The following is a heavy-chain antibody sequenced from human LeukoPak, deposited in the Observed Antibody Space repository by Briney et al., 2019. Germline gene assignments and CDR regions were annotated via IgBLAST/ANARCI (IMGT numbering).Heavy chain of an antibody. CDR1: GFTFSSYG. J-gene: IGHJ4*02. D-gene: IGHD3-9*01. CDR2: ISYDGSNK. CDR3: AKAGGQLRYFDWLSIGAD. Sequence: TGGSLRLSCAASGFTFSSYGMHWVRQAPGKGLEWVAVISYDGSNKYYADSVKGRFTISRDNSKNTLYLQMNSLRAEDTAVYYCAKAGGQLRYFDWLSIGADWGQGTLVTVSS. V-gene: IGHV3-30*18.